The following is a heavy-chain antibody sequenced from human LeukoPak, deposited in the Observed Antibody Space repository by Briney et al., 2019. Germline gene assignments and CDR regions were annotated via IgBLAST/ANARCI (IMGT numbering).Heavy chain of an antibody. D-gene: IGHD3-10*01. J-gene: IGHJ6*02. CDR2: INHSGST. CDR3: ARGRSTSITMVRGVTRYYGMDV. V-gene: IGHV4-34*01. CDR1: GGSFSGYY. Sequence: SETLSLTCAVYGGSFSGYYWSWIRHPPGKGLEWIGEINHSGSTNYNPSLKSRVTISVDTSKNQFSLKLSSVTAADTAVYYCARGRSTSITMVRGVTRYYGMDVWGQGTTVTVSS.